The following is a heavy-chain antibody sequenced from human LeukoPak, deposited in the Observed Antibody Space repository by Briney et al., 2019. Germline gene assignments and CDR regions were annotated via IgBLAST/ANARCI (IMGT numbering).Heavy chain of an antibody. CDR3: ARPAYTAAYDL. Sequence: GGSLRLSCAASGFIFSTYWMMWARQAPGKGLEWVANMKGDGSEIHYVDSVKGRFTISRDNARSSLFLQMNGLRPEDTAAYYCARPAYTAAYDLWGQGTMVTVSS. CDR1: GFIFSTYW. D-gene: IGHD3-16*01. J-gene: IGHJ3*01. CDR2: MKGDGSEI. V-gene: IGHV3-7*01.